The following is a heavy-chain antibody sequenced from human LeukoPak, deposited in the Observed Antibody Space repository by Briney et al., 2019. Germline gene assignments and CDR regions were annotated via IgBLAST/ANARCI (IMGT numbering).Heavy chain of an antibody. CDR2: IYHSGST. D-gene: IGHD2-2*01. CDR3: ARYLSSTSCCDAFDI. V-gene: IGHV4-30-2*01. J-gene: IGHJ3*02. CDR1: GGSISSGGYY. Sequence: PSETLSLTCTVSGGSISSGGYYWSWIRQPPGKGLEWIGYIYHSGSTYYNPSLKSRVTISVDRSKNQFSLKLSSVTAADTAVYYCARYLSSTSCCDAFDIWGQGTMVTVSS.